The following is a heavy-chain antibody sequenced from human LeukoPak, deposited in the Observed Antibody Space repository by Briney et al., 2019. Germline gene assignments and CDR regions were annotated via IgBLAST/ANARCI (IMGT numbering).Heavy chain of an antibody. V-gene: IGHV1-69*05. Sequence: ASVKVSCKASGGTFSSYAISWVRQAPGQGLEWMGGIIPIFGTANYAQKFQGRVTITTDESTSTAYMELSSLRSEDTAVYYCARGGSNWNYDVFDIWGQGTMVTVSS. CDR1: GGTFSSYA. CDR2: IIPIFGTA. D-gene: IGHD1-7*01. CDR3: ARGGSNWNYDVFDI. J-gene: IGHJ3*02.